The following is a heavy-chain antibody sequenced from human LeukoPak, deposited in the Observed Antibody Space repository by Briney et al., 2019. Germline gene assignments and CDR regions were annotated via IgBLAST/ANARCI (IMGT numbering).Heavy chain of an antibody. CDR2: ISAYNGNT. J-gene: IGHJ4*02. CDR1: GYTFTSYG. Sequence: ASVKVSCKASGYTFTSYGIRWVRQAPGQGLEWMGWISAYNGNTNYAQKLQGRVTMTTDTSTSTAYMELRSLRSDDTAVYYCARDGRDYGGKPGEFDFRGQGTLVTVSS. CDR3: ARDGRDYGGKPGEFDF. V-gene: IGHV1-18*01. D-gene: IGHD4-23*01.